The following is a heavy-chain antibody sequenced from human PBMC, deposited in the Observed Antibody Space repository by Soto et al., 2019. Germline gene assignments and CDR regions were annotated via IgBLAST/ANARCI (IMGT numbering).Heavy chain of an antibody. J-gene: IGHJ4*02. D-gene: IGHD3-3*01. CDR1: GFSLTNYY. Sequence: PSGTLALTCTLSGFSLTNYYCSLVLQPSVKGLEWIVSVSTSGNVVSKASLRSRLSMSVDTYKNQFSLKMTSVTAADTAVYYCARGNNDFRSLYSLELDYWGKGDMVTVS. V-gene: IGHV4-4*07. CDR3: ARGNNDFRSLYSLELDY. CDR2: VSTSGNV.